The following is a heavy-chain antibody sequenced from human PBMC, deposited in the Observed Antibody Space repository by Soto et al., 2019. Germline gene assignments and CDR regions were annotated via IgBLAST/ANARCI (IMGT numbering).Heavy chain of an antibody. J-gene: IGHJ4*02. CDR2: IYYSGST. Sequence: PSETLSLTCTVSGGSISGSSYYWGWIRQPPGKGLEWIGNIYYSGSTYYNPSLKSRFTISLDTSKNQFSLKLSSVTAADTAVYYCMLGSGWKDFDYWGQGTLVTVSS. CDR1: GGSISGSSYY. V-gene: IGHV4-39*01. D-gene: IGHD3-22*01. CDR3: MLGSGWKDFDY.